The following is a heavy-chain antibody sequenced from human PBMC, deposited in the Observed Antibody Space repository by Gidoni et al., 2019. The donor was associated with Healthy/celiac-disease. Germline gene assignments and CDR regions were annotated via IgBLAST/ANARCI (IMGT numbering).Heavy chain of an antibody. Sequence: QLQLQESGPGLVKPSETLSLTCTVSGGSISSSSYYWGWIRQPPGKGLEWIGSIYYSGSTYYNPSLKSRVTISVDTSKNQFSLKLSSVTAADTAVYYCARDSGELLIPDAFDIWGQGTMVTVSS. CDR3: ARDSGELLIPDAFDI. CDR1: GGSISSSSYY. V-gene: IGHV4-39*07. J-gene: IGHJ3*02. D-gene: IGHD1-26*01. CDR2: IYYSGST.